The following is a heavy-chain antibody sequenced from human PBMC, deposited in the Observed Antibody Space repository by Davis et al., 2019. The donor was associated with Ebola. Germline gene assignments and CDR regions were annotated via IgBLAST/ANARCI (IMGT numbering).Heavy chain of an antibody. CDR2: ISSSSSYI. V-gene: IGHV3-21*01. CDR3: AAKCGGDCQVAFDI. D-gene: IGHD2-21*01. CDR1: GFTFSSYS. Sequence: GESLKISCAASGFTFSSYSMNWVRQAPGKGLEWVSSISSSSSYIYYADSVKGRFTISRDNAKNSLYLQMNSLRAEDTAAYYCAAKCGGDCQVAFDIWGQGTMVTVSS. J-gene: IGHJ3*02.